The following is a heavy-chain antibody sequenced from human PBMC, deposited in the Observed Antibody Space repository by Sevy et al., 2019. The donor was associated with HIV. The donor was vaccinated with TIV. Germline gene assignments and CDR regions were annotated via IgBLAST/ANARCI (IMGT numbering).Heavy chain of an antibody. Sequence: ASVKDSCKASGGNFRNYVISWVRQAPGQGLEWMGGIIPTSGTANYAQKFQGRVTIIADESTSTAYMELSSLRSEDTAVYYCARLYPCGGACYYFDSWGQGTLVTVSS. J-gene: IGHJ4*02. CDR1: GGNFRNYV. V-gene: IGHV1-69*13. D-gene: IGHD2-21*02. CDR2: IIPTSGTA. CDR3: ARLYPCGGACYYFDS.